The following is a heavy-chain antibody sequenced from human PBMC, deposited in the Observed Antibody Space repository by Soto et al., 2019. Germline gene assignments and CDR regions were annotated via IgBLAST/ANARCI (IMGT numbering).Heavy chain of an antibody. CDR2: IGKNGRDI. J-gene: IGHJ6*02. CDR3: VRAPGPMYYAMDA. D-gene: IGHD2-8*01. V-gene: IGHV3-48*03. CDR1: GFIFSEYE. Sequence: PXESLLLSCEVSGFIFSEYEFNWVRQAPGKGLEWVSYIGKNGRDIYDADSVKGRFTISRDDDKSTLYLEMNSLRAEDTAVYYRVRAPGPMYYAMDAWGQGTMVTVSS.